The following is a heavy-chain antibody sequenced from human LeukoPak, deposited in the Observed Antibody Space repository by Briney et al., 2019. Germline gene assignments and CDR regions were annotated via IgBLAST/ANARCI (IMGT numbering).Heavy chain of an antibody. V-gene: IGHV4-38-2*01. CDR1: GYSISSGYY. CDR3: ARHGLSGITIFGVVTTSHYDAFDI. Sequence: TSETLSLTCAVSGYSISSGYYWGWIRQPPGKGLEWIGSIYHSGSTYYNPSLKSRVTISVDTSKNQFSLKLSAVTAADTAVYYCARHGLSGITIFGVVTTSHYDAFDIWGQGTMVTVSS. D-gene: IGHD3-3*01. CDR2: IYHSGST. J-gene: IGHJ3*02.